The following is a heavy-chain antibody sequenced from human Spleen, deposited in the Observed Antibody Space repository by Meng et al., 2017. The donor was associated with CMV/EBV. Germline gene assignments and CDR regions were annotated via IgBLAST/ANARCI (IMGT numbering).Heavy chain of an antibody. Sequence: GESLKISCAASGFTFSNFWMTWVRQAPGKGLEWVANIKRDGSETYYLDSLRGRFTISRDNAKNSLYLQMNSLRAEDTALYYCAKDIEAYSGYDVTGCMDVWGQGTTVTVSS. CDR2: IKRDGSET. V-gene: IGHV3-7*03. D-gene: IGHD5-12*01. J-gene: IGHJ6*02. CDR3: AKDIEAYSGYDVTGCMDV. CDR1: GFTFSNFW.